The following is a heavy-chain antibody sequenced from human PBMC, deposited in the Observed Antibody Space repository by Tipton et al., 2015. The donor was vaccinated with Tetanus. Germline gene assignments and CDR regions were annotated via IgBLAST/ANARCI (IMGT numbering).Heavy chain of an antibody. D-gene: IGHD2-15*01. V-gene: IGHV3-33*01. Sequence: AVSGFIFSSYGIHWVRQAPGKGLEWVAVSWYDGTDKYYADSVKGRFTISRDNSKNTLYLQMNRLRAEDTAVYYYAREADCSGGSCFSGDFDNWGQGTQVTVSS. CDR2: SWYDGTDK. J-gene: IGHJ4*02. CDR1: GFIFSSYG. CDR3: AREADCSGGSCFSGDFDN.